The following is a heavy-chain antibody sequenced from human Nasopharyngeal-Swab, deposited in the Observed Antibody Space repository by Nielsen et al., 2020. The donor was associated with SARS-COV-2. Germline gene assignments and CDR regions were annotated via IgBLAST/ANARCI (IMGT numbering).Heavy chain of an antibody. Sequence: GGSLRLSCAASGFTFSSYAMYWVRHAPGTGLEWVAVISYDGSNKYYADSVKGRFTISRDKSKNTLYLQMNSLRAEDTAVYYCARRGLHELGYYWYFDLWGRGTLVTVSS. J-gene: IGHJ2*01. CDR1: GFTFSSYA. CDR3: ARRGLHELGYYWYFDL. CDR2: ISYDGSNK. D-gene: IGHD7-27*01. V-gene: IGHV3-30-3*01.